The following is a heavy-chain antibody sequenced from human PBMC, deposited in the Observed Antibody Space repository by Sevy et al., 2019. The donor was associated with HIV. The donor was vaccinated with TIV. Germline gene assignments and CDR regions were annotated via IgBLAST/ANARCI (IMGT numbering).Heavy chain of an antibody. J-gene: IGHJ3*02. V-gene: IGHV3-48*02. Sequence: GGSLRLSCAASGFTFSSYSMNWVRQAPGKGLEWVSYISSSSSTIYYADSAKGRFTISRDNAKNSLYLQMNSLRDEDTAVYYCARDRRYFDWLLSDDAFDIWGQGTMVTVSS. CDR3: ARDRRYFDWLLSDDAFDI. CDR1: GFTFSSYS. D-gene: IGHD3-9*01. CDR2: ISSSSSTI.